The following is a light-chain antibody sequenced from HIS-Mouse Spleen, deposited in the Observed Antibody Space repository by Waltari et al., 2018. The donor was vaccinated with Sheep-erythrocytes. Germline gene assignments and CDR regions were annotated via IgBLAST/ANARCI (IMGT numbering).Light chain of an antibody. V-gene: IGKV1D-13*01. CDR1: QGISSA. CDR2: DGS. CDR3: QQFNNYPRT. J-gene: IGKJ1*01. Sequence: AIQLTQSPSSLSASVGDRVTITCRASQGISSALAWYQQKPGKAPKLLIYDGSSLESGVPSRFSVSGSGTDFTLTISSLQPEDFATYYCQQFNNYPRTFGQGTKVEIK.